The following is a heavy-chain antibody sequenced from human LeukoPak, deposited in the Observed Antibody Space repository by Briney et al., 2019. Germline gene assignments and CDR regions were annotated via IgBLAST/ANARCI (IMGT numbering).Heavy chain of an antibody. Sequence: PSETLSLTCTVSGGSISSSDYYWGWIRQPPGKGLEWIASIYYSGTTHYNPSHQSRVTMSVDTSKNQFSLKLSSVTAADTAVYYCARDPGAVRGVSPFDYWGQGTLVTVSS. V-gene: IGHV4-39*07. J-gene: IGHJ4*02. D-gene: IGHD3-10*01. CDR1: GGSISSSDYY. CDR2: IYYSGTT. CDR3: ARDPGAVRGVSPFDY.